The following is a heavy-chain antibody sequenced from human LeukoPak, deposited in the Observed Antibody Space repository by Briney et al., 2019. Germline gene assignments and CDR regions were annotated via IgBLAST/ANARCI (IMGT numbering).Heavy chain of an antibody. CDR2: IWYDGSNK. V-gene: IGHV3-33*01. CDR1: AFIFSSYG. J-gene: IGHJ3*02. Sequence: GGSLRLSCAASAFIFSSYGMHWVRQAPGKGLEWVAVIWYDGSNKYYADSVKGRFTISRDISKNTLYLQMNTLRVEDTAVYYCAREAYCSSTTCPDAFDIWGQGTMVTVSS. CDR3: AREAYCSSTTCPDAFDI. D-gene: IGHD2-2*01.